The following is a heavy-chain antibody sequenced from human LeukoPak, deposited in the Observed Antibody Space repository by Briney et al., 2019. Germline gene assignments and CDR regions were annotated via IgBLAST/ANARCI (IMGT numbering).Heavy chain of an antibody. CDR2: IGGSGGST. Sequence: GGSLRLSCAASGFTFSNYAMSSVRQAPGKGLEWVSSIGGSGGSTYYADSVKGGFTISRDNSKNTLYLQMNSLRAEDTAVYYCAKVETAAAATLRGFDYWGQGTLVTVSS. D-gene: IGHD6-13*01. V-gene: IGHV3-23*01. J-gene: IGHJ4*02. CDR3: AKVETAAAATLRGFDY. CDR1: GFTFSNYA.